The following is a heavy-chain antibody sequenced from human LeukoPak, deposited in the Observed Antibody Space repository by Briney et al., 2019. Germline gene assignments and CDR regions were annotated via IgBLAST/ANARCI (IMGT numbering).Heavy chain of an antibody. J-gene: IGHJ5*02. CDR2: IYYSGST. CDR3: ARGSCSGGSCYTGDLWFDP. Sequence: SETLSLTCTVSGGSISSYYWSWIRQPPGKGLEWIGYIYYSGSTNYNPSLKSRVTISVDTSKNQFSLKLGSVTAADTAVYYCARGSCSGGSCYTGDLWFDPWGQGTLVTVSS. D-gene: IGHD2-15*01. CDR1: GGSISSYY. V-gene: IGHV4-59*01.